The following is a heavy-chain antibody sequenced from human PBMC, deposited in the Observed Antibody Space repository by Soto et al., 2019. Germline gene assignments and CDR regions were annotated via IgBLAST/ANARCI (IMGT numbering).Heavy chain of an antibody. CDR3: ARRVEYSSGWYNYFDY. V-gene: IGHV1-8*01. J-gene: IGHJ4*02. CDR1: GYTFTSYD. CDR2: MNPNSGNT. Sequence: GASVKVSCKASGYTFTSYDINWVRQATGQGLEWMGWMNPNSGNTGYAQKFQGRVTMTRNTSISTAYMELSSLRSEDTAVYYCARRVEYSSGWYNYFDYWGQGTLVTVSS. D-gene: IGHD6-19*01.